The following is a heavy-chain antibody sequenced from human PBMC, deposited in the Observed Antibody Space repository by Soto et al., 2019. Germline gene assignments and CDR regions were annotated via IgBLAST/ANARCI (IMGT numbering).Heavy chain of an antibody. J-gene: IGHJ6*02. D-gene: IGHD2-15*01. Sequence: KPGGSLRLSCAASGFTFSSYSMNWVRQAPGKGLEWVSSISSSSSYIYYADSVKGRFTISRDNAKNSLYLQMNSLRDEDTAVYYCARVFISGKAAGRYYYYGMDVWGQGTTVTVSS. CDR3: ARVFISGKAAGRYYYYGMDV. CDR2: ISSSSSYI. V-gene: IGHV3-21*01. CDR1: GFTFSSYS.